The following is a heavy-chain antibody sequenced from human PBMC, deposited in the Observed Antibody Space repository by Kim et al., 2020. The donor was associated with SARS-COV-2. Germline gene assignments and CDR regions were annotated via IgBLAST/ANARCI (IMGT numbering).Heavy chain of an antibody. CDR2: FDPEDGET. J-gene: IGHJ6*02. CDR1: GYTLTELS. D-gene: IGHD5-12*01. CDR3: ATDMGGYDLVGGDYYGMDV. V-gene: IGHV1-24*01. Sequence: ASVKVSCKVSGYTLTELSMHWVRQAPGKGLEWMGGFDPEDGETIYAQKFQGRVTMTEDTYTDTAYMELSSLRSEDTAVYYCATDMGGYDLVGGDYYGMDVWGQGTTVTVSS.